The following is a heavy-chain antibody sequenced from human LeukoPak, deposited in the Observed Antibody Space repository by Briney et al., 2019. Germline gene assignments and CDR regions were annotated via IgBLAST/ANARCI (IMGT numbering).Heavy chain of an antibody. D-gene: IGHD2-15*01. Sequence: GRSLRLSCAASGFTFSSYGMHWVRQAPGKGLEWVAVISYDGSNKYYADSVKGRFTISRDNSKNTLYLQMNSLRAEDTAVYYCAKEYSKNDAFDIWGQGTMVTVSS. CDR2: ISYDGSNK. CDR1: GFTFSSYG. V-gene: IGHV3-30*18. J-gene: IGHJ3*02. CDR3: AKEYSKNDAFDI.